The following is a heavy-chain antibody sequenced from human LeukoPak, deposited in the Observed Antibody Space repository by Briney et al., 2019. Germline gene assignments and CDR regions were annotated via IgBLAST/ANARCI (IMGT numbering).Heavy chain of an antibody. J-gene: IGHJ3*02. Sequence: GGSLRLSCAASGFTFSDYYMSWIRQAPGKGLEWVSYISSSGSTIYYADSVKGRFTISRDNAKNSLYLQMNSMRAEDTAVYYCARDRHSSGWYLSRDAFDIWGQGTMVTVSS. CDR3: ARDRHSSGWYLSRDAFDI. V-gene: IGHV3-11*04. D-gene: IGHD6-19*01. CDR1: GFTFSDYY. CDR2: ISSSGSTI.